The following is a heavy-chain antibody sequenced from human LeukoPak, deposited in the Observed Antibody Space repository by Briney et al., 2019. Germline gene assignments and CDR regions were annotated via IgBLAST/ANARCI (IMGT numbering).Heavy chain of an antibody. J-gene: IGHJ3*02. D-gene: IGHD3-16*01. CDR3: ARGGNLMILGFNAFDI. V-gene: IGHV3-33*01. CDR2: IWYGGSNK. CDR1: GFTFSSYG. Sequence: GGSLRLSCAASGFTFSSYGMHWVRQAPGKGLEWVAVIWYGGSNKYYADSVKGRFTISRDNSKNTLYLQMNSLRAEDTAVYYCARGGNLMILGFNAFDIWGQGTMVTVSS.